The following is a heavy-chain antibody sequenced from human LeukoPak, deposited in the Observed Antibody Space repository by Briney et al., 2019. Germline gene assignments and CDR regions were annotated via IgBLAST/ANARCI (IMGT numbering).Heavy chain of an antibody. CDR2: IYSSENT. D-gene: IGHD3-10*01. CDR1: GDSISSYY. V-gene: IGHV4-4*07. CDR3: ARGGSSGSYLHWFDP. Sequence: SETLSLTCSVSGDSISSYYWNWIRQPAGKGLEWIGRIYSSENTNYNPSLKSRVAMSVDTSKNQFSLKLSSVTAADTAVYYCARGGSSGSYLHWFDPWGQGTLVTVSS. J-gene: IGHJ5*02.